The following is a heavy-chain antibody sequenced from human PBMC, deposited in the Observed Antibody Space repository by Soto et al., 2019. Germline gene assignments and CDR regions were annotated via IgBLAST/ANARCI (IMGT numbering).Heavy chain of an antibody. Sequence: EVQLVESGGGLVQPGRSLRLSCAASGFTFDDYAMHWVRQAPGKGLEWVSGISWNSGSIGYADSVKGRFTISRDNAKNSLYLQMNSLRAEDTALYYCAKGVAYCSGGSCYPDAFDYWGQGTLVTVSS. D-gene: IGHD2-15*01. CDR3: AKGVAYCSGGSCYPDAFDY. CDR2: ISWNSGSI. J-gene: IGHJ4*02. V-gene: IGHV3-9*01. CDR1: GFTFDDYA.